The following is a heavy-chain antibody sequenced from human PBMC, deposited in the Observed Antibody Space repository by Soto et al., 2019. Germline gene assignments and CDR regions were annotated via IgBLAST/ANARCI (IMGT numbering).Heavy chain of an antibody. J-gene: IGHJ1*01. CDR2: INTDGTIR. V-gene: IGHV3-74*02. D-gene: IGHD5-12*01. CDR1: GFTFSRYW. Sequence: EVQVMESGGGLVQPGGSLRLSCAGSGFTFSRYWMHWARQVPGRGLVWVSRINTDGTIRNYADSVMGRFTISRDNAKNKLLLQMNRLGVEDTAVYYCVRSFSGDNESWGQGTLVIVSS. CDR3: VRSFSGDNES.